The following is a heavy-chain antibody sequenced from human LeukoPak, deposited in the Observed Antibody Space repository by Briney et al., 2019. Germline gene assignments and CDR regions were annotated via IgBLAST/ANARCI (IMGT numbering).Heavy chain of an antibody. J-gene: IGHJ5*02. V-gene: IGHV4-30-4*01. Sequence: SETLSLTCTVSGGSISSGDYYWRWICQPPGKGLEWIAYMYYSGSTYYNPSLKSRVTMSADTSKNQLSLKLSSVTAADTAVYYCARPYYYDSRIDPWGQGILVTVSS. D-gene: IGHD3-22*01. CDR3: ARPYYYDSRIDP. CDR2: MYYSGST. CDR1: GGSISSGDYY.